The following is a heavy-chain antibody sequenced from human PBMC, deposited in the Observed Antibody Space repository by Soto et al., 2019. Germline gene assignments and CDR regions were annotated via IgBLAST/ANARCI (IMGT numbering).Heavy chain of an antibody. Sequence: QVQLVESGGGVVQPGRSLRLSCAASGLTFSNYGMHWVRQAPGKGLEWVAVTWSDGSNKYYADPVKGRFTISRDNAKNTRYLQINIRGADYTAVYYCAIGGFTFDTWGQGTRVTGSS. J-gene: IGHJ4*02. CDR1: GLTFSNYG. D-gene: IGHD5-12*01. V-gene: IGHV3-33*01. CDR3: AIGGFTFDT. CDR2: TWSDGSNK.